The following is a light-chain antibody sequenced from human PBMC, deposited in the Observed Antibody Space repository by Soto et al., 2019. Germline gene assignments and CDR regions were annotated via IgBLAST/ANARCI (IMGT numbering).Light chain of an antibody. J-gene: IGLJ1*01. Sequence: QSVLTQPASLSGAPGQSITLSFPGTSSDVGGYNYVSWYQQHPGKAPKVMIYDVSNRPSGVSNRFSGSKSGNTASLNISGLQAEDEADYYCSSYTASSTLYVFGTGTKVTVL. CDR1: SSDVGGYNY. CDR3: SSYTASSTLYV. CDR2: DVS. V-gene: IGLV2-14*01.